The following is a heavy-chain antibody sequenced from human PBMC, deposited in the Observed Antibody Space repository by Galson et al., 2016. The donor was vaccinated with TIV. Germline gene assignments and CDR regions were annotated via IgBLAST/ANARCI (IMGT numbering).Heavy chain of an antibody. V-gene: IGHV1-8*01. Sequence: YTFTSFDISWIRQAPGQGLEWMGWMSPSNGNTGYAQKFRGRITMTRHPSTTTVYMELSGLTSEDTAVYYCARGHYYDSSGYSFDFWGQGTLVTVSS. CDR2: MSPSNGNT. CDR1: YTFTSFD. CDR3: ARGHYYDSSGYSFDF. D-gene: IGHD3-22*01. J-gene: IGHJ4*02.